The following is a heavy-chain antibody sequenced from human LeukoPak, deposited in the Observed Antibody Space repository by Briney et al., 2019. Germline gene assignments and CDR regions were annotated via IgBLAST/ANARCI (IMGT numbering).Heavy chain of an antibody. D-gene: IGHD6-25*01. J-gene: IGHJ4*02. CDR3: ASWYSSAGIDY. Sequence: PSQTLSLTCTVSGGSISSGSYYWSWIRQPAGKGLEWIGRIYTSGSTNYNPSLKSRVTISVDTSKNQFSLKLSSVTAADTAVYYCASWYSSAGIDYWGQGTLVAVSS. CDR2: IYTSGST. CDR1: GGSISSGSYY. V-gene: IGHV4-61*02.